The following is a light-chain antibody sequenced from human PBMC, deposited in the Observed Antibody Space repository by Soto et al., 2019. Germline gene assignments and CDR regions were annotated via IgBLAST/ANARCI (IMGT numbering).Light chain of an antibody. CDR1: QSVSSSY. J-gene: IGKJ1*01. V-gene: IGKV3-15*01. CDR3: QQYNNWPPT. Sequence: EIVLTQSPVTLSLSPGESATLSCRASQSVSSSYLAWYQQKPGQAPRLLIYGASTRATGIPARFSGSGSGTEFTLTISSLQSEDFAVYYCQQYNNWPPTFGQGTKVDI. CDR2: GAS.